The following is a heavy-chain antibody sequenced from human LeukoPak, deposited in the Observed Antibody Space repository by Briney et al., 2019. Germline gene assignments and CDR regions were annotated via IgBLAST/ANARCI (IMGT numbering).Heavy chain of an antibody. J-gene: IGHJ4*02. Sequence: PSETPSLTCTVSGVSISSYYWSWIRQPPGKGLEWIGYISYSGSTNYNPSLKSRVTISVDTSENQFSLHLSSVTAADTAVYYCARKDYFDYWGQGTLVTVSS. CDR1: GVSISSYY. CDR2: ISYSGST. CDR3: ARKDYFDY. V-gene: IGHV4-59*01.